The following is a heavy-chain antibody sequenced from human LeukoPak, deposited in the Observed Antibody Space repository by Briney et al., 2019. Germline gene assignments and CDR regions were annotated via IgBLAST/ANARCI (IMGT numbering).Heavy chain of an antibody. CDR1: GFTFSSYG. J-gene: IGHJ4*02. Sequence: PGGSLRLSCAASGFTFSSYGMHWVRQAPGKGLEWVAVIWYDGSNKYYANSVKGRFTISRDNSKNTLYLQMGSLRAEDMAVYYCARGARGWLFFSDLGPFDYWGQGTLVTVSS. CDR2: IWYDGSNK. V-gene: IGHV3-33*01. D-gene: IGHD3-22*01. CDR3: ARGARGWLFFSDLGPFDY.